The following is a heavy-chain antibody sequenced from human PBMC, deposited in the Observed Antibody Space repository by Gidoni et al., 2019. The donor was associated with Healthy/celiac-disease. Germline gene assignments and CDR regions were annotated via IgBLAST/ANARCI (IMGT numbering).Heavy chain of an antibody. CDR3: ARLTEWLPGASYYYYYYMDV. J-gene: IGHJ6*03. CDR2: INHSGST. D-gene: IGHD3-3*01. Sequence: QVQLQQWGAGLLKPSETLSLTCAVYGGSFSGYYWSWIRQPPGKGLEWIGEINHSGSTNYNPSLKSRVTISVDTSKNQFSLKLSSVTAADTAVYYCARLTEWLPGASYYYYYYMDVWGKGTTVTVSS. V-gene: IGHV4-34*01. CDR1: GGSFSGYY.